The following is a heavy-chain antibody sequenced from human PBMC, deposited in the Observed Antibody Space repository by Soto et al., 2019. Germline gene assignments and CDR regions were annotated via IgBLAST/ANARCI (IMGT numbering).Heavy chain of an antibody. CDR3: ARDRVATIDYYYYGMDV. CDR1: GGTFSSYA. CDR2: IIPIFGTA. J-gene: IGHJ6*02. Sequence: SVKVSCKASGGTFSSYAISWVRQAPGQGLEWMGGIIPIFGTANYAQKFQGRVTITADESTSTAYMELSSLRSEDTAVYYCARDRVATIDYYYYGMDVWGQGTTVTVSS. V-gene: IGHV1-69*13. D-gene: IGHD5-12*01.